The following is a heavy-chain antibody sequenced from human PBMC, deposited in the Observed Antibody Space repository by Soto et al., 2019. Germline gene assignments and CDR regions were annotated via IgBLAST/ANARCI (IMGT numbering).Heavy chain of an antibody. V-gene: IGHV4-31*01. CDR1: GDSLDSDGHY. J-gene: IGHJ4*02. CDR2: KFHNGNT. CDR3: ARYRSAYSRFDF. D-gene: IGHD6-6*01. Sequence: QVQLQESGPGLVQPSQTLSLTCTVSGDSLDSDGHYWGWVRQHPGKGLEWIGYKFHNGNTHYNPSLKTLVAISTDASKNQFSLMVNAATAADAAVYFCARYRSAYSRFDFWGQGSLVIVSS.